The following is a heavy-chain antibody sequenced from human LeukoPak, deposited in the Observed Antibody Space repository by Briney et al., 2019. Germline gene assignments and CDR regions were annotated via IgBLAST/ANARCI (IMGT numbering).Heavy chain of an antibody. CDR1: GFTFSSYW. CDR3: TRDLMDYDVSAGLHHYYMDV. Sequence: GGSLRLSCVASGFTFSSYWMHWVRQDPRKGLVWVSRINGDGRNINYADSVRGRFTISRDNAKNTLYLQMNTLRVEDTAVYYCTRDLMDYDVSAGLHHYYMDVWGQGTTVTVSS. V-gene: IGHV3-74*01. CDR2: INGDGRNI. D-gene: IGHD3-9*01. J-gene: IGHJ6*02.